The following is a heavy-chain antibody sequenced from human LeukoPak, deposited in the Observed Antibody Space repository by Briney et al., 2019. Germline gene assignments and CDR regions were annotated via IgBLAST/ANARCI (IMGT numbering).Heavy chain of an antibody. CDR2: INHSGST. Sequence: PSETLSLTCTVSGGSISSGGYYWSWIRQPPGKGLEWIGEINHSGSTNYNPSLKSRVTISVDTSKNQFSLKLSSVTAADTAVYYCATASLDRTFDYWGQGTLVTVSS. D-gene: IGHD3-22*01. J-gene: IGHJ4*02. CDR3: ATASLDRTFDY. V-gene: IGHV4-39*07. CDR1: GGSISSGGYY.